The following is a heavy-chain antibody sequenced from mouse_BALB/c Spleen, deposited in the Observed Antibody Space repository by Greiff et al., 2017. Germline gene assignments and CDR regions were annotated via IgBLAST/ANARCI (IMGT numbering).Heavy chain of an antibody. CDR1: GYTFTSYW. D-gene: IGHD1-1*01. CDR2: INPSTGYT. Sequence: QVQLQQSGAELAKPGASVKMSCKPSGYTFTSYWMHWVKQRPGQGLEWIGYINPSTGYTEYNQKFKDKATLTADKSSSTAYMQLSSLTSEDSAVYYCARVYYGSSHQAWFAYWGQGTLVTVSA. J-gene: IGHJ3*01. V-gene: IGHV1-7*01. CDR3: ARVYYGSSHQAWFAY.